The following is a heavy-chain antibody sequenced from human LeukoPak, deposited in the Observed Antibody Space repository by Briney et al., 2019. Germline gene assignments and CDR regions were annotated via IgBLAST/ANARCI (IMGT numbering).Heavy chain of an antibody. Sequence: SVTVSCKASVGTFTSYAISWVRQAPGQGLEWMGRIIPIFGTANYAQKFQGRVPITADKSTSTAYMELTILRSEDTALYYCTSYRYSYGSDYWGQGTLVTVSS. D-gene: IGHD5-18*01. V-gene: IGHV1-69*06. CDR2: IIPIFGTA. J-gene: IGHJ4*02. CDR3: TSYRYSYGSDY. CDR1: VGTFTSYA.